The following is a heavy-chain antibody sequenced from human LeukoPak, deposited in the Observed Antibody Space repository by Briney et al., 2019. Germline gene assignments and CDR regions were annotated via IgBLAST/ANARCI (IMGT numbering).Heavy chain of an antibody. J-gene: IGHJ3*02. CDR2: ISGSGGST. CDR3: ASQPIGGDYGDHDAFDI. Sequence: GGSLRLSCAASGFTFSSYAMSWVRQAPGKGLEWVSGISGSGGSTYYADSVKGRFTISRDNAKNSLYLQMNSLRAEDTAVYYCASQPIGGDYGDHDAFDIWGQGTMVTVSS. CDR1: GFTFSSYA. V-gene: IGHV3-23*01. D-gene: IGHD4-17*01.